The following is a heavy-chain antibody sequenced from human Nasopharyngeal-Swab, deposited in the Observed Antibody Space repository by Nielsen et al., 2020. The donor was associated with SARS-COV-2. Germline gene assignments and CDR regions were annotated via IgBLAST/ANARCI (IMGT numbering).Heavy chain of an antibody. CDR1: GFTFSSYA. CDR2: ISGSGGST. CDR3: AKRPTGSTFGD. J-gene: IGHJ4*02. V-gene: IGHV3-23*01. Sequence: ESLKISCAASGFTFSSYAMSWVRQALGKGLEWVSAISGSGGSTYYADSVKGRFTISSDNSKTTLYLQMNSLRAEDTAVYYCAKRPTGSTFGDWGQGTLVTVSS. D-gene: IGHD3-16*01.